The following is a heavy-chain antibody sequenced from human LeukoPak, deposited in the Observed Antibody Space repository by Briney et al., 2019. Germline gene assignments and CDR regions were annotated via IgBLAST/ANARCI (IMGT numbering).Heavy chain of an antibody. J-gene: IGHJ4*02. CDR1: GFTFSTYA. D-gene: IGHD6-19*01. CDR2: IKQDGSEK. CDR3: VRGSGWLFDY. V-gene: IGHV3-7*04. Sequence: GGSLRLSCAASGFTFSTYAMHWVRQAPGKGLEWVANIKQDGSEKYYVDSVKGRFTISRDNAENSVYLQMNSLRVEDTAVYYCVRGSGWLFDYWGQGTLVTVSS.